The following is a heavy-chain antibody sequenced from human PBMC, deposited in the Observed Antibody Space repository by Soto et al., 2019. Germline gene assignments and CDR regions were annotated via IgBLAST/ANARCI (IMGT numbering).Heavy chain of an antibody. Sequence: QITLKESGPTLVKPTQTLTLTCTFSGFSLSTSGVSVGWIRQPPGKALEWLALISWDDDKRYSPPLKSSLTITKDTSKNQVVLTMTNMDPVDTATYYCAHTNYGENVFDIWGQGTMVTVSS. J-gene: IGHJ3*02. D-gene: IGHD4-17*01. V-gene: IGHV2-5*02. CDR2: ISWDDDK. CDR3: AHTNYGENVFDI. CDR1: GFSLSTSGVS.